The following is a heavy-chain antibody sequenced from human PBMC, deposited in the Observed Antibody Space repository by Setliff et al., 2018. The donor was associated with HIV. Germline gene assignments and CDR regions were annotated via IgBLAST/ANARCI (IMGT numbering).Heavy chain of an antibody. Sequence: LSLTCTVSGGSISSNSYYWSWIRQPPGKGLEWIGEINHHKHTNYNPSLKSRVTMSVDTSKNQFSLKLSSVTAADTAVYYCATKGADYYDSSGYWAPPRYFDYWGQGTLVTVSS. CDR3: ATKGADYYDSSGYWAPPRYFDY. CDR2: INHHKHT. V-gene: IGHV4-39*01. CDR1: GGSISSNSYY. J-gene: IGHJ4*02. D-gene: IGHD3-22*01.